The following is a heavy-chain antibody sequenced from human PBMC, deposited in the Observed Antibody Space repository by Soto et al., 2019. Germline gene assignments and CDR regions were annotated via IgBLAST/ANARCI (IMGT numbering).Heavy chain of an antibody. CDR2: FYFSGST. Sequence: PSETLSLTCIVSGDSVSSGDYYWSWIRQPPGKGLEWIGHFYFSGSTNYIPSLKSRLTMSVDTAKNQFSLKLSSVTAADTAVYCCARIPVDTYMIYWSDPWGQGTQVTVSS. CDR3: ARIPVDTYMIYWSDP. V-gene: IGHV4-61*08. D-gene: IGHD3-16*01. CDR1: GDSVSSGDYY. J-gene: IGHJ5*02.